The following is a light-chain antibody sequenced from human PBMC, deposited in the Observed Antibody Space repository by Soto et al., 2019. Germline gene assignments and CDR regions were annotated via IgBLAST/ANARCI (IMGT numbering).Light chain of an antibody. J-gene: IGLJ2*01. V-gene: IGLV1-51*01. CDR1: SSNIGNNY. CDR2: DNY. CDR3: GTWDSGLSAVV. Sequence: QSVLTQPPSVSAAPGQKVTISCSGSSSNIGNNYVSWYQQLPGTAPKLLIYDNYERPSGIPDRFSGSKSGTSATLGITGLQTGDEADYYCGTWDSGLSAVVFGGGTKVTVL.